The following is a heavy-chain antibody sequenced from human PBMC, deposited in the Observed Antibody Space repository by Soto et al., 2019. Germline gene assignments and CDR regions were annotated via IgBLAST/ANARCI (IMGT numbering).Heavy chain of an antibody. V-gene: IGHV3-15*07. Sequence: GGSLRLSCAASGFTFSNAWMNWVRQAQGKGLEWVGRIKSKTDGGTTDYAAPVKGRFTISRDDSKNTLYLQMNSLKTEDTAVYYCTTDLYYYYGMDVWGQGTTVTVSS. CDR3: TTDLYYYYGMDV. CDR2: IKSKTDGGTT. CDR1: GFTFSNAW. J-gene: IGHJ6*02.